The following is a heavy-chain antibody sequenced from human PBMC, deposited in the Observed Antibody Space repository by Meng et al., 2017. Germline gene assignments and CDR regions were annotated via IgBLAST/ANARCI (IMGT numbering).Heavy chain of an antibody. J-gene: IGHJ4*02. V-gene: IGHV1-46*01. CDR2: INPSGGST. D-gene: IGHD7-27*01. CDR3: ARDVVTGDDY. Sequence: ASVKVSCKASGYTFTSYYMHWVRQAPGQGLEWMGIINPSGGSTSYAQKFQGRVTMTRDTSISTAYMELSRLRSDDTAVYYCARDVVTGDDYWGQGTLVTVS. CDR1: GYTFTSYY.